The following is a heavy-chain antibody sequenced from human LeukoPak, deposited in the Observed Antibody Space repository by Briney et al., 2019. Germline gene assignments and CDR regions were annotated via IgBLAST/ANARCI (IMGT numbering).Heavy chain of an antibody. CDR2: ISYDGGNK. D-gene: IGHD3-22*01. V-gene: IGHV3-30*04. J-gene: IGHJ4*02. CDR1: GFTFSSHA. CDR3: ARDLSGYYDSSEIDY. Sequence: PGGSLRLSCAASGFTFSSHAMHWVRQAPGKGLEWVAVISYDGGNKYYADSVKGRFTISRDNSKNTLYLQMNSLRAEDTAVYYCARDLSGYYDSSEIDYWGQGTLVTVSS.